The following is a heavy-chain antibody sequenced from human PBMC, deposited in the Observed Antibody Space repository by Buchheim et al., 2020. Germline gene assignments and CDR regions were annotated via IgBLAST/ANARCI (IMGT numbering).Heavy chain of an antibody. CDR1: GFTFSSYA. CDR3: ARDFWVAASSEDY. J-gene: IGHJ4*02. Sequence: VQLLKSGGGLVQPGGSLRLSCAASGFTFSSYAMSWVRQAPGKGLEWVAVIWYDGSNKYYADSVKGRFTISRDNSKNTLYLQMNSLRAEDTAVYYCARDFWVAASSEDYWGQGTL. CDR2: IWYDGSNK. D-gene: IGHD6-6*01. V-gene: IGHV3-33*08.